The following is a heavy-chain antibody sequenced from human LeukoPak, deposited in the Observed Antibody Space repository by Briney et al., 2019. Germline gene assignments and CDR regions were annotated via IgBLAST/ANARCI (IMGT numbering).Heavy chain of an antibody. J-gene: IGHJ4*02. D-gene: IGHD6-19*01. CDR3: ASEVAGFGTFDY. CDR1: GGSFSGYH. Sequence: SETLSLTCAVYGGSFSGYHWSWIRQPPGKGLEWIGEINHSGSTNYNPSLKSRVTMSVDTSKNQFSLKLSSVTAADTAVYYCASEVAGFGTFDYWGQGTLVTVSS. CDR2: INHSGST. V-gene: IGHV4-34*01.